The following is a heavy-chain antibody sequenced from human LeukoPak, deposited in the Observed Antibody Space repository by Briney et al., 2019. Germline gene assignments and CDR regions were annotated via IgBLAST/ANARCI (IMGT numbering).Heavy chain of an antibody. D-gene: IGHD3-10*01. Sequence: PSETLSLTCTVSGGSISSGSYYWSWIRQPAGKGLEWIGRIYTSGSTNYNPSLKSRVTISVDTSKNQFSLKLSSVTAADTAVYYCAREMVRGVENYWGQGTLVTVSS. J-gene: IGHJ4*02. CDR1: GGSISSGSYY. CDR3: AREMVRGVENY. V-gene: IGHV4-61*02. CDR2: IYTSGST.